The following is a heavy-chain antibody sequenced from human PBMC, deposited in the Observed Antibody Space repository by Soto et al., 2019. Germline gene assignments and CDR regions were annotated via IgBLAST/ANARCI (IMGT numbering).Heavy chain of an antibody. Sequence: QVQLVQSGAEVKKPGASVKVSCKASGYTFTSYGISWVRQAPGQGLEWMGWISAYNGNTNYAQKLLGTVTMTTDSSTSTADMELRSLRSDDTAVYYCARDYVIRLAGMYYFDYWGHGTLVTVSS. V-gene: IGHV1-18*01. CDR3: ARDYVIRLAGMYYFDY. CDR2: ISAYNGNT. D-gene: IGHD6-19*01. J-gene: IGHJ4*01. CDR1: GYTFTSYG.